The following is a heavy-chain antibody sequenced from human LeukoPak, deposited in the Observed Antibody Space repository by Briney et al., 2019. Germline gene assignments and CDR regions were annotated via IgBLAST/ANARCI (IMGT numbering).Heavy chain of an antibody. CDR3: ARDSPDGSGTYYNDSPDY. J-gene: IGHJ4*02. D-gene: IGHD3-10*01. V-gene: IGHV1-2*02. CDR2: INPNSGGT. Sequence: ASVKVSCKASGYTFTGYYMHWVRQAPGQGLEWMGWINPNSGGTNYAQKFQGRVTMTRDTSISTAYMELSRLRSDDTAVYYCARDSPDGSGTYYNDSPDYWGQGTLVTVSS. CDR1: GYTFTGYY.